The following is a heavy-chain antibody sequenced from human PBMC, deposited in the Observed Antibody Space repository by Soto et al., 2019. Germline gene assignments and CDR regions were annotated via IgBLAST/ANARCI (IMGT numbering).Heavy chain of an antibody. D-gene: IGHD3-16*01. CDR2: ISPYNDYT. CDR3: ARGGYYDNTWGKLSHYGLDV. J-gene: IGHJ6*02. CDR1: GYTFIRYG. V-gene: IGHV1-18*01. Sequence: QVQLVQSAGEVKKPGASVKVSCKASGYTFIRYGITWVRQAPGQGLEWMGWISPYNDYTIYAQKLQGRVTMTTYTSTRTVYLDLRSLKSDDPAVYYCARGGYYDNTWGKLSHYGLDVWGQGTSVTVSS.